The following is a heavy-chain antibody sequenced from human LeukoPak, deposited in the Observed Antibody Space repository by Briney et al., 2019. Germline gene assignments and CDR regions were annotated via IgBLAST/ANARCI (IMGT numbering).Heavy chain of an antibody. Sequence: GASVKVSCKASGYTFTGNHMHWVRQAPGQGLEWMGWINPNSGGTNYAQKFQGRVIMTRDTSISTAYMELSRLGSDDTAVYCCARGGSTDSIHSCGGNCYFLDYWGQGTLVTVSS. V-gene: IGHV1-2*02. CDR3: ARGGSTDSIHSCGGNCYFLDY. CDR2: INPNSGGT. D-gene: IGHD2-21*02. CDR1: GYTFTGNH. J-gene: IGHJ4*02.